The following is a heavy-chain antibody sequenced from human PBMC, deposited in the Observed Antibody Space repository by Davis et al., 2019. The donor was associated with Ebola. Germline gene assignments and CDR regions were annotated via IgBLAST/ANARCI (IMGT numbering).Heavy chain of an antibody. J-gene: IGHJ4*02. V-gene: IGHV1-46*01. CDR1: GYTFTGYY. CDR3: ARTTDSLLWFRELDY. D-gene: IGHD3-10*01. CDR2: INPSGGST. Sequence: AASVKVSCKASGYTFTGYYMHWVRQAPGQGLEWMGIINPSGGSTSYAQKFQGRVTMTRDTSTSTVYMELSSLRSEDTAVNYCARTTDSLLWFRELDYWGQGTLVTVSS.